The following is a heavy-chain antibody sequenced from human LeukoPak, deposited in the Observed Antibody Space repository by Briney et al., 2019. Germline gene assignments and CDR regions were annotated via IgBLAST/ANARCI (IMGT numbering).Heavy chain of an antibody. J-gene: IGHJ4*02. CDR3: AKSLGKFDY. CDR2: ISGSGGST. V-gene: IGHV3-23*01. Sequence: GGSLTLSCAASGFTISSYAMSWVRQAPGKGLEWVSAISGSGGSTYYADSVKGRFAISRDNSKNTLYLKMNSLRAEDTAVYYCAKSLGKFDYWGQGTLVTVSS. CDR1: GFTISSYA.